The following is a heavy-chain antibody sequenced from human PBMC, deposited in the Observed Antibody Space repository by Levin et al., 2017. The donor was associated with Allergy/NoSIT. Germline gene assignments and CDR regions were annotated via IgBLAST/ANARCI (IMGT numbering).Heavy chain of an antibody. CDR3: ARDASEWLFFSDGMDV. Sequence: GGSLRLSCKASGGTFSSYTISWVRQAPGQGLEWMGGIIPNIGPANYAQKFQGRVTIIADESTSTVYMELNSLRSDDTAVYYCARDASEWLFFSDGMDVWGQGTTVTVSS. J-gene: IGHJ6*02. D-gene: IGHD3-3*01. CDR2: IIPNIGPA. V-gene: IGHV1-69*01. CDR1: GGTFSSYT.